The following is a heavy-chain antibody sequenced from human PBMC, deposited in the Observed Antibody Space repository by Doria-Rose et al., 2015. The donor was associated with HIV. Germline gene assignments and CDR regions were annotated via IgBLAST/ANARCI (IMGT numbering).Heavy chain of an antibody. J-gene: IGHJ4*02. Sequence: ESGPVLVKPTETLTLTCTVSGVSLSSPGMGVSWIRQPPGKALEWLANLFSDDVRSYKASLKSRLTISRGTSKSQLVLTMTDMDPVDTATYYCARIKSSRWYHKYYFDFWGRGTLVIVSA. V-gene: IGHV2-26*01. CDR3: ARIKSSRWYHKYYFDF. CDR2: LFSDDVR. CDR1: GVSLSSPGMG. D-gene: IGHD6-13*01.